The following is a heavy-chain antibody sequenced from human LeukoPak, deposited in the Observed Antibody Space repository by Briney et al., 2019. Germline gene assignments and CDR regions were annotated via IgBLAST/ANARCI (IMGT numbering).Heavy chain of an antibody. V-gene: IGHV3-7*01. J-gene: IGHJ4*02. CDR3: ARDEISGYFVY. CDR1: GFSFSSYS. Sequence: GGSLRLSCAASGFSFSSYSMSWVRQAPGRGLEWVANIKEDGSMKQYVDSVRGRFTIPRDNAKRSLYLQMSSLKAEDSAVYYCARDEISGYFVYWGQGTLVTVSS. CDR2: IKEDGSMK. D-gene: IGHD1-26*01.